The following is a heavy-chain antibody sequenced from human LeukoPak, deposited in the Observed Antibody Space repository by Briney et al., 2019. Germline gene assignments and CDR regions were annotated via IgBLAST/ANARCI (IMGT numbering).Heavy chain of an antibody. Sequence: SETLSLTCNVSGGSISSYYWSWIRQPPGKGLEWIGYIYYSGSTNYNPSLKSRVTISVDTSKNQFSLQLNSVTPEDTAVYYCAREEAGTYGFQYWGQGTLVTVSS. D-gene: IGHD3-10*01. CDR1: GGSISSYY. CDR3: AREEAGTYGFQY. V-gene: IGHV4-59*12. J-gene: IGHJ4*02. CDR2: IYYSGST.